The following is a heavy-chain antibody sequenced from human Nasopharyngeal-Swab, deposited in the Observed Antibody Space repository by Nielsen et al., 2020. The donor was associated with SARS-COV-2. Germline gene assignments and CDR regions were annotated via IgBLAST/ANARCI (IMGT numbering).Heavy chain of an antibody. J-gene: IGHJ6*03. Sequence: WIRQPPGKGLEWVANIKQDGSEKYYMDSVEGRFTISRDNGKNSLYLQMNSLRGDDTAVYYCFTGHYMGVWGKGTTVTVSS. CDR3: FTGHYMGV. D-gene: IGHD2-8*02. CDR2: IKQDGSEK. V-gene: IGHV3-7*01.